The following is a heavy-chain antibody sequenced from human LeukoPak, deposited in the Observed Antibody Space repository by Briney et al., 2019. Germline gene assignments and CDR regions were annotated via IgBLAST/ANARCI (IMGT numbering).Heavy chain of an antibody. Sequence: PGGSLRLSCAASGFTFSSYWMHWVRQAPGKGLVLVSRINSDGSSTSYADSVKGRFTISRDNAKNTLYLQMNSLRAEDTAVYYCAKDTGGSSSWYFFPVLTSNDYWGQGTLVTVSS. V-gene: IGHV3-74*01. CDR2: INSDGSST. J-gene: IGHJ4*02. D-gene: IGHD6-13*01. CDR1: GFTFSSYW. CDR3: AKDTGGSSSWYFFPVLTSNDY.